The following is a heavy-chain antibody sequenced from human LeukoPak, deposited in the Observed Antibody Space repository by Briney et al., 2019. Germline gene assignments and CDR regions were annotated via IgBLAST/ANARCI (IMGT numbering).Heavy chain of an antibody. Sequence: SETLSLTCTVSGGSISSGTYYWSWIRQPAGKGLEWIGRIYTSGNTNYNPSLKSRVTISVDTSKNQFSLKLSSVIAADTAVYYCARDRGCGGDCYTFDYWGQGTLVTVSS. CDR2: IYTSGNT. J-gene: IGHJ4*02. D-gene: IGHD2-21*02. CDR3: ARDRGCGGDCYTFDY. CDR1: GGSISSGTYY. V-gene: IGHV4-61*02.